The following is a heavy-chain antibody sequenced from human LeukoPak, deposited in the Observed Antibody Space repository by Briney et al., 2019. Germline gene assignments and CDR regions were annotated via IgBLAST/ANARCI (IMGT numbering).Heavy chain of an antibody. D-gene: IGHD2-2*01. CDR3: ARGPFNCSSTSCYPRGLDY. CDR1: GFTFSSYA. J-gene: IGHJ4*02. Sequence: PGGSLRLSCAASGFTFSSYAMSWVRQPPGKGLEWIGEINHSGSTNYNPSLKSRVTISVDTSKNQFSLKLSSVTAADTAVYYCARGPFNCSSTSCYPRGLDYWGQGTLVTVSS. CDR2: INHSGST. V-gene: IGHV4-34*01.